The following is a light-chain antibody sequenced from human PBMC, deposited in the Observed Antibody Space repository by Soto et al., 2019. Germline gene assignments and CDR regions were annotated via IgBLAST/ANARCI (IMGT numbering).Light chain of an antibody. Sequence: EVVMTQSPAALSVSPGERATLSCRASQSINSNLAWYQQKPGQAPRLLVYGASTMATGIPARFSGTGSGTALTLTISSLQSEDFAVYYCQQYNTWPGWTFGQGTKVEIK. J-gene: IGKJ1*01. CDR3: QQYNTWPGWT. CDR2: GAS. CDR1: QSINSN. V-gene: IGKV3-15*01.